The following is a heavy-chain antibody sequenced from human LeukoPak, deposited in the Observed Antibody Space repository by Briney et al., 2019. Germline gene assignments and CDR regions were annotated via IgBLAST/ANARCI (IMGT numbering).Heavy chain of an antibody. CDR2: ISAYNGNT. CDR3: ARGYGGILDFDY. V-gene: IGHV1-18*01. CDR1: GYTFTNYG. D-gene: IGHD4-23*01. J-gene: IGHJ4*02. Sequence: ASVKVSCKASGYTFTNYGTSWVRQAPGQGLEWMGWISAYNGNTNYAQKLQGRVTMTTDTSTGTAYMELRSLRSDDTAVYYCARGYGGILDFDYWGQGTLVTVSS.